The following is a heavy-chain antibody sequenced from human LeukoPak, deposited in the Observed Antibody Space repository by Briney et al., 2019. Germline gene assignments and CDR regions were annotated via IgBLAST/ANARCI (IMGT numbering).Heavy chain of an antibody. D-gene: IGHD3-10*02. V-gene: IGHV3-69-1*02. Sequence: GGSLRLSCAASGFIFSNYEMNWVRQAPGRGLEWVSSISSSSYIYYADSLKGGFTISRDNAKNSLYLQMNSLRAEDTAVYYCAELGIAMIGGVWGKGTTVTISS. CDR1: GFIFSNYE. CDR3: AELGIAMIGGV. CDR2: ISSSSYI. J-gene: IGHJ6*04.